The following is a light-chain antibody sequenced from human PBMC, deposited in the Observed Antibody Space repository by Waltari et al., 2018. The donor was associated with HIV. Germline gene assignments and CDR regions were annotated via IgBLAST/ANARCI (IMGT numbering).Light chain of an antibody. CDR2: EVS. CDR3: SSYTNKYTWV. Sequence: QSVLTQPASVSGSPGQSITISCTGTTSDIGEYNYVSWFQHHPAEAPKLIIFEVSNRPSGVSTRFSGSKSGNTASLTVSGLQPEDEADYYCSSYTNKYTWVFGGGTKLTVL. J-gene: IGLJ3*02. CDR1: TSDIGEYNY. V-gene: IGLV2-14*01.